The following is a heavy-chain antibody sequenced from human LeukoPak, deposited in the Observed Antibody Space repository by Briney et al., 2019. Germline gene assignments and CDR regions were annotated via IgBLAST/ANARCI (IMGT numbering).Heavy chain of an antibody. D-gene: IGHD3-3*01. V-gene: IGHV1-69*13. CDR1: GGTFSSYA. CDR2: IIPIFGTA. CDR3: ARGRTIFGVVTIPDAFDI. J-gene: IGHJ3*02. Sequence: SVKVSCKASGGTFSSYAISWVRQAPGQRLEWMGGIIPIFGTANYAQKFQGRVTITADESTSTAYMELGSLRSEDTAVYYCARGRTIFGVVTIPDAFDIWGQGTMVTVSS.